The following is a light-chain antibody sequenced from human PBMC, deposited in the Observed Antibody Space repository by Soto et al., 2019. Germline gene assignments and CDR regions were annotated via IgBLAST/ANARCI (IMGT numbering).Light chain of an antibody. Sequence: DIQMTQSPSTLSASVGDRVTITCRASQSISTWLAWYQQKPGKAPKLLIYDASSLASGVPSRFSGTGSGTEFSLTISSLQPDDFATFYCQQYNSHSKTFGQGTKVDIK. J-gene: IGKJ1*01. CDR2: DAS. CDR1: QSISTW. V-gene: IGKV1-5*01. CDR3: QQYNSHSKT.